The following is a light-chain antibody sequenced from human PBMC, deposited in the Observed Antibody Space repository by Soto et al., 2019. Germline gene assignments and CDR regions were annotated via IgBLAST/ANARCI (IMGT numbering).Light chain of an antibody. V-gene: IGLV2-23*03. CDR1: SSDVGSYNL. CDR3: CSYAGTSTFLWV. J-gene: IGLJ3*02. Sequence: QSALTQPASVSGSPGQSFTISCTGTSSDVGSYNLVSWYQQHPGKAPKLMIYEGSKRPSGVSNRFSGSKSGNTASLTISGLQAEDEADYYCCSYAGTSTFLWVFGGGTKLTVL. CDR2: EGS.